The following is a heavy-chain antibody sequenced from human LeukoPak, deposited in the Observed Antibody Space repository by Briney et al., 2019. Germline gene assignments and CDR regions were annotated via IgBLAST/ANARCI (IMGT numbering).Heavy chain of an antibody. J-gene: IGHJ6*02. Sequence: SETLSLTCTVSGGSISSYYWSWIRQPPGKGLEWIGYIYYSGTTNYNPSLNSRVTISVDTSKNQFSLKLSSVTAADTAVYYCARASSGTTVVTPSINYYYGMDVWGQGTTVTVSS. V-gene: IGHV4-59*01. CDR3: ARASSGTTVVTPSINYYYGMDV. CDR1: GGSISSYY. CDR2: IYYSGTT. D-gene: IGHD4-23*01.